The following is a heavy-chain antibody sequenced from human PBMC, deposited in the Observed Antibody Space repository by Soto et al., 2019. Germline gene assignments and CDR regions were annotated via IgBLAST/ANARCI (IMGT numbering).Heavy chain of an antibody. CDR3: ARVERGTATTVVDAFDI. D-gene: IGHD1-1*01. J-gene: IGHJ3*02. V-gene: IGHV4-34*01. CDR2: MSHSGGT. CDR1: GGFVSSGTYY. Sequence: QGQLQQWGAGLLKPSETLSLTCAVYGGFVSSGTYYWSWIRQPPGKGLEWIGEMSHSGGTHFNPSLKSRVTISVDTSKHQFSLKMSSVTAADTALYYCARVERGTATTVVDAFDIWGPGTMVTVSS.